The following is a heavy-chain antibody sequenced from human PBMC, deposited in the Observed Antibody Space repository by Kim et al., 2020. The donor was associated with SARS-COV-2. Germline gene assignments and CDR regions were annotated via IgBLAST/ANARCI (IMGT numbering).Heavy chain of an antibody. CDR1: GGSISSSSYY. D-gene: IGHD6-19*01. V-gene: IGHV4-39*01. J-gene: IGHJ4*02. CDR3: ARHLHSGDHGRAGGSSGWVALRDY. CDR2: IYYSGST. Sequence: SETLSLTCTVSGGSISSSSYYWGWIRQPPGKGLEWIGSIYYSGSTYYNPSLKSRVTISVDTSKNQFSLKLSSVTAADTAVYYCARHLHSGDHGRAGGSSGWVALRDYWGQGTLVTVSS.